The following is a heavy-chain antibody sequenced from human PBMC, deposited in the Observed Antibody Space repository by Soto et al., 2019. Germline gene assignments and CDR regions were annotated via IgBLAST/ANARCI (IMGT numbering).Heavy chain of an antibody. CDR2: ISAYNGNT. Sequence: ASVKVSCKASGYTFTSYGISWVRQAPGQGLEWMGWISAYNGNTNYAQKLQGRVTMTTGTSTSTAYMELRSLRSDDTAVCYCARGVLWFGELYYYYMDVWGKGTTVTVSS. V-gene: IGHV1-18*01. CDR1: GYTFTSYG. J-gene: IGHJ6*03. CDR3: ARGVLWFGELYYYYMDV. D-gene: IGHD3-10*01.